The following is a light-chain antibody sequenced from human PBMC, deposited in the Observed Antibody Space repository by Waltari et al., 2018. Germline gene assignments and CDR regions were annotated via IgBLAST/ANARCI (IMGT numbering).Light chain of an antibody. J-gene: IGKJ4*01. CDR1: QTVRTTY. CDR3: QQYDISPLT. CDR2: DTS. Sequence: EIVLTQSPGTLSLSPGERATLSCRASQTVRTTYLALYQQKPGPPPTLPTPDTSSRATGIPDRFSGSGSGTDFSLTIRSLEPEDFAVYYCQQYDISPLTFGGGTKVETK. V-gene: IGKV3-20*01.